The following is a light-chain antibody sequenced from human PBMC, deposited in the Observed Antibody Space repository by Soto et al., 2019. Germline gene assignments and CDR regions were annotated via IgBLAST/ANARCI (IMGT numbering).Light chain of an antibody. J-gene: IGKJ1*01. CDR1: QSVSSY. CDR2: DAS. CDR3: QQRSNSPLT. V-gene: IGKV3-11*01. Sequence: EIVLTQSPATLSLSPGERATLSCRASQSVSSYLAWYQQKPGQAPRLLIYDASNRATGIPARFSGSGSGTDFTLTISSLEPDDFAVYYCQQRSNSPLTFGQGTKVDIK.